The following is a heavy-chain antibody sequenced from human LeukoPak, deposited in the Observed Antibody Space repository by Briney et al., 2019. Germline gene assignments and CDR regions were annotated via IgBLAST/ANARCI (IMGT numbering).Heavy chain of an antibody. Sequence: PGGSLRPSCAASGFPFSSHAMSWVRQPPGKGLEWVAAISNGKTYYADSVRGRFAISRDDPTNTVYLHMNSLRDEDTALYHCVREAGYCAPVCVKTNWFDPWGQGTLVTVSS. D-gene: IGHD2-15*01. CDR1: GFPFSSHA. J-gene: IGHJ5*02. V-gene: IGHV3-23*01. CDR2: ISNGKT. CDR3: VREAGYCAPVCVKTNWFDP.